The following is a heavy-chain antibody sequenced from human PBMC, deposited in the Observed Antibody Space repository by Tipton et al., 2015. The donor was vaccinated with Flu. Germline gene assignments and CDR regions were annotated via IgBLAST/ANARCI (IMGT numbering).Heavy chain of an antibody. CDR1: GDSVSRISAT. V-gene: IGHV6-1*01. Sequence: GLVKPSQTLSVTCVISGDSVSRISATWDWIRQSPSRGFEWLGRTFYMTQWFEDYASSVKSRIIITADTSKIQFSLQLKSVTPEDTAVYYCARRGDSGGYGFDMWGRGTVVTVS. CDR3: ARRGDSGGYGFDM. D-gene: IGHD2-15*01. CDR2: TFYMTQWFE. J-gene: IGHJ3*02.